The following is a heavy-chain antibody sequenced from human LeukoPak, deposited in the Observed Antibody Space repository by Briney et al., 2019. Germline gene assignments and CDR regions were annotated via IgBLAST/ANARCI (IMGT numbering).Heavy chain of an antibody. D-gene: IGHD2-2*01. CDR3: ARIGRDCSSTSCPPPYYYGMDV. CDR2: ISAYNGNT. J-gene: IGHJ6*02. CDR1: GYTFTSYG. Sequence: ASVKVSCKASGYTFTSYGISWVRQAPGQGLVWMGWISAYNGNTNYAQKLQGRVTMTTDTSTSTAYMELRSLRSDDTAVYYCARIGRDCSSTSCPPPYYYGMDVWGQGTTVTVSS. V-gene: IGHV1-18*01.